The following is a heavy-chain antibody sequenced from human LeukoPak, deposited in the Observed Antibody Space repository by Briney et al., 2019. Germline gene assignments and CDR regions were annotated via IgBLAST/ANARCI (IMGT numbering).Heavy chain of an antibody. CDR3: AAGYSFGYFDY. V-gene: IGHV5-51*01. J-gene: IGHJ4*02. CDR2: IFPGDSDT. D-gene: IGHD5-18*01. Sequence: GASLQISCKGSGYHFTNYWIGWVRQLPGKGLEWMGMIFPGDSDTRYSPSFEGQVTISADKSISTAYLQWSSLRASDTAMYYCAAGYSFGYFDYWGQGALVTVSS. CDR1: GYHFTNYW.